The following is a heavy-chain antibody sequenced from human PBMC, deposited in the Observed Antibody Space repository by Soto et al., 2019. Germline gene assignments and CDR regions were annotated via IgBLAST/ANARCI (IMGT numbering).Heavy chain of an antibody. D-gene: IGHD6-13*01. V-gene: IGHV1-2*04. J-gene: IGHJ6*03. CDR1: GYTFTGYY. Sequence: ASVKVSCKASGYTFTGYYMHWVRQAPGQGLEWMGWINPNSGGTNYAQKFQGWVTMTRDTSISTAYMELSRLRSDDTAVYYCASGIAAADSGGNCYMDVWGKGTTVTVSS. CDR3: ASGIAAADSGGNCYMDV. CDR2: INPNSGGT.